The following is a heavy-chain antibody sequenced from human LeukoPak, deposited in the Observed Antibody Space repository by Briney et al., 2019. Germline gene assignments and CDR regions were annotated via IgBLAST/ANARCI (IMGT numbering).Heavy chain of an antibody. V-gene: IGHV3-74*01. CDR2: LNSDGSST. D-gene: IGHD5-18*01. CDR3: ARGGAYSYGPLDI. CDR1: GFTFSSYW. Sequence: PGGSLRLSCAASGFTFSSYWMHWVRQAPGKGLVSVSRLNSDGSSTSCADSVKGRFTISRDNAKNTLYLQMNSLRAEDTAVYYCARGGAYSYGPLDIWGQGTMVTVSS. J-gene: IGHJ3*02.